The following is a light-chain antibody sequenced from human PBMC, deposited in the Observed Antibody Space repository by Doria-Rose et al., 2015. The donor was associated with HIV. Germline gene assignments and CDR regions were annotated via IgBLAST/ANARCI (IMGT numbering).Light chain of an antibody. Sequence: TQSPGTLSLSPGARATLSCSASQRFSSTYIAWYQQKPGQAPRLLIYDGSTRATGIPDRFSASGSGTDFTLTINRLEPEDFALYYCHQYGTSWTFGQGTKVEI. CDR3: HQYGTSWT. CDR2: DGS. V-gene: IGKV3-20*01. CDR1: QRFSSTY. J-gene: IGKJ1*01.